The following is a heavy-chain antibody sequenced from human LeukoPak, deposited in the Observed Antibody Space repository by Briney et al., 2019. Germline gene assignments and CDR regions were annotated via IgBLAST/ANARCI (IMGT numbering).Heavy chain of an antibody. V-gene: IGHV3-30*02. CDR2: MANSGENT. CDR1: GFTFSSYS. J-gene: IGHJ4*02. Sequence: GGSLRLSCAASGFTFSSYSMQWVRQTPGKGLEWVGIMANSGENTFYGEAVKGRFTISRDNSQNTLYLQMNSLRPEDTAVYYCAKGGASVTRYVDYWGQGTLVTVSS. CDR3: AKGGASVTRYVDY. D-gene: IGHD4-17*01.